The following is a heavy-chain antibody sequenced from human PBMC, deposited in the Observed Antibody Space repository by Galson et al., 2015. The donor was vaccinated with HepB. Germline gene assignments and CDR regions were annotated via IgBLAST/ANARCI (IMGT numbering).Heavy chain of an antibody. CDR1: GYSFTSYW. CDR3: SSSQPGRYYDDSSGYYLP. CDR2: IDPSDAYT. Sequence: QSGAEVKKPGESLRISCKGSGYSFTSYWISWVRQMTGKGLEWMGRIDPSDAYTNYRPSFQSHVTISADESISTAYLQWSSLQASDTAKYYCSSSQPGRYYDDSSGYYLPWGQGTLVTVSS. D-gene: IGHD3-22*01. J-gene: IGHJ5*02. V-gene: IGHV5-10-1*01.